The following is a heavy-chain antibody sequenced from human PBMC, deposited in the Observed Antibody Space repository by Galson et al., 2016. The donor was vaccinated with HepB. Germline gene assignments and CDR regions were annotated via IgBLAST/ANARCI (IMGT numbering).Heavy chain of an antibody. J-gene: IGHJ6*02. CDR3: ARDSKSVHYASGSPKDD. Sequence: SLRLSCAASGFTFSNFWMSWVRQAPGKGLEWVANIKQDGGEKYYVDSVKGRVTISRDNSENSLYLQMNSLRAEDTALYYCARDSKSVHYASGSPKDDWGQGTTVTVSS. V-gene: IGHV3-7*01. CDR1: GFTFSNFW. CDR2: IKQDGGEK. D-gene: IGHD3-10*01.